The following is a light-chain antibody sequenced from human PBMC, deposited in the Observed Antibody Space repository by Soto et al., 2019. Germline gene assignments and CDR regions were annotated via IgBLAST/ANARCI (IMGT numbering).Light chain of an antibody. V-gene: IGLV1-40*01. CDR1: SSDIGASYD. Sequence: QAVVTQPPSVSGAPGQRVAISCTGSSSDIGASYDVHWYQQLPGTAPKLLIYDSTHRPSGVPDRFSGSKSGTSASLAVTGLQAEDEAYYYCQSLDRTLIAWVFGGGTKLTVL. CDR3: QSLDRTLIAWV. J-gene: IGLJ3*02. CDR2: DST.